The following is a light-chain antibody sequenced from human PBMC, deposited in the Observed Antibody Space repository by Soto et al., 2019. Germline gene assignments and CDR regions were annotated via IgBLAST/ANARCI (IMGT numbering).Light chain of an antibody. V-gene: IGKV3-15*01. CDR2: DAS. CDR3: QQYSNWPPIT. CDR1: QSIGYY. Sequence: EIVLTQSPATLSLSPGERATLSCRASQSIGYYLAWYQEKPGQAPRLLIYDASIRATGIPARFSGSGSGTEFTLTISSLQSEDFAVYYCQQYSNWPPITFGQGTRLEIK. J-gene: IGKJ5*01.